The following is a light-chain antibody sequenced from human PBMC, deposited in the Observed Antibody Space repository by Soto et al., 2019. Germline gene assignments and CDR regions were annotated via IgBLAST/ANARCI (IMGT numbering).Light chain of an antibody. Sequence: DIQLTQSPSSVSASVGDRVTITCHASQDISNYLNWHQQKPGKAPKLLIYDASSLESGVPSRFSGSGSGTEFTLTISSLQPDDFATYYCQQYNSYPLTFGGGTKVDIK. J-gene: IGKJ4*01. CDR3: QQYNSYPLT. V-gene: IGKV1-16*01. CDR1: QDISNY. CDR2: DAS.